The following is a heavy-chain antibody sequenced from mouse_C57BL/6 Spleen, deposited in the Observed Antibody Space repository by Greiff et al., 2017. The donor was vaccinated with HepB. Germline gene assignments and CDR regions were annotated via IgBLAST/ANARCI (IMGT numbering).Heavy chain of an antibody. CDR2: IYPGGGYT. CDR3: ARFHYDYDGRYYAMDY. CDR1: GYTFTNYW. Sequence: QVQLQQSGAELVRPGTSVKMSCKASGYTFTNYWIGWAKQRPGHGLEWIGDIYPGGGYTNYNEKFKGKATLTADKSSSTAYMQFSSLTSEDSAIYYCARFHYDYDGRYYAMDYWGQGTSVTVSS. V-gene: IGHV1-63*01. J-gene: IGHJ4*01. D-gene: IGHD2-4*01.